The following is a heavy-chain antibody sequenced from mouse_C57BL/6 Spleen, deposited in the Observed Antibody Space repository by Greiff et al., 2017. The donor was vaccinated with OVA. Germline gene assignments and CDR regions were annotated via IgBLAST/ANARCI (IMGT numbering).Heavy chain of an antibody. Sequence: EVQLQQSGAELVRPGASVKLSCTASGFNIKDDYMHWVKQSPEQGLEWIGWIDPENGDTEYASKFQGKATITADTSSNTAYLQLSSLTSEDTAVYYCTIYYYGSRSLYYWGQGTSVTVSS. V-gene: IGHV14-4*01. CDR3: TIYYYGSRSLYY. CDR1: GFNIKDDY. J-gene: IGHJ4*01. CDR2: IDPENGDT. D-gene: IGHD1-1*01.